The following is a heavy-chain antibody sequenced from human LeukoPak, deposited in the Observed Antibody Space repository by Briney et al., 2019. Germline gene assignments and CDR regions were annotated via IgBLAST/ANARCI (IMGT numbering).Heavy chain of an antibody. CDR3: TTRWGI. J-gene: IGHJ3*02. D-gene: IGHD5-24*01. V-gene: IGHV3-15*01. Sequence: GRSLRLSCAASGFTFSSYGMHWVRQAPGKGLECVGRIKGKTYGGTTDYAAPVKGRFSISRDDSKNTLYVQMNSLKTEDTAVYYCTTRWGIWGQGTMVTVSS. CDR1: GFTFSSYG. CDR2: IKGKTYGGTT.